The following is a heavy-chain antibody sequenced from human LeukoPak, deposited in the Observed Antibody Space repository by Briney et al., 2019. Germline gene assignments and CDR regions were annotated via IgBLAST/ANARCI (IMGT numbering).Heavy chain of an antibody. D-gene: IGHD2-15*01. Sequence: GGSLRLSRTASGFTFSSYAMSWVRQAPGKVLEWVLTVSATGGSTYYLDSVKGRYTISRDNSRNTLYLQMNSLRAEDTAVYYCAKDSRYCSGGACYGWFDPWGQGTLVTVSS. CDR1: GFTFSSYA. CDR2: VSATGGST. J-gene: IGHJ5*02. CDR3: AKDSRYCSGGACYGWFDP. V-gene: IGHV3-23*01.